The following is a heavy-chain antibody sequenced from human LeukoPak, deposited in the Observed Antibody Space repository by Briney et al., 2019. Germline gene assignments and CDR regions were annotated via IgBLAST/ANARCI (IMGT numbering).Heavy chain of an antibody. CDR2: IYSGGST. Sequence: GGSLRLSCAASGITFNRYDMSWVRLGPGKGLEWVSVIYSGGSTYYADSVKGRFTISRDNSKNTLYLQMNSLRAEDTAVYYCARGRLYYYDSSGYSYFDYWGQGTLVTVSS. D-gene: IGHD3-22*01. J-gene: IGHJ4*02. V-gene: IGHV3-53*01. CDR1: GITFNRYD. CDR3: ARGRLYYYDSSGYSYFDY.